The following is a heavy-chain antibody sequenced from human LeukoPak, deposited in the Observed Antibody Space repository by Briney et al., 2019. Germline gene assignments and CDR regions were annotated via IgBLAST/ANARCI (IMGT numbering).Heavy chain of an antibody. V-gene: IGHV3-30*02. CDR2: IRYDGSNK. J-gene: IGHJ4*02. CDR3: AKDHNFWSGYPDFDY. D-gene: IGHD3-3*01. Sequence: PGGSLRLSCAASGFTFSSYGMHWVRQAPGKGLEGVAFIRYDGSNKYYADSVKGRFTISRDNSKNTLYLQMNSLRAEDTAVYYCAKDHNFWSGYPDFDYWGQGTLVTVSS. CDR1: GFTFSSYG.